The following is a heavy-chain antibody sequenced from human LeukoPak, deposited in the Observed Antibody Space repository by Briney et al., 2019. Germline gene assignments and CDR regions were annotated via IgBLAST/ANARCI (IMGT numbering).Heavy chain of an antibody. CDR3: ARVIPQWLGYFDY. J-gene: IGHJ4*02. V-gene: IGHV3-48*01. D-gene: IGHD6-19*01. CDR2: ISSTGGTI. Sequence: PGGSLRLSCAASGFTFRNYLMNWVRQAPGKGLEWVSFISSTGGTIYYADSVKGRFTVSRDNGKNTLYLQMNSLRAEDTAVYYCARVIPQWLGYFDYWGQGTLVTVSS. CDR1: GFTFRNYL.